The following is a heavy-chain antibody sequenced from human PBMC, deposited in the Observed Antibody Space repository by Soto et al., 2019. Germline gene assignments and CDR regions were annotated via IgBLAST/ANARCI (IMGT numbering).Heavy chain of an antibody. CDR3: ARGSVAARPGSRFYYYYGMDV. V-gene: IGHV1-69*06. CDR1: GGTFSSYA. J-gene: IGHJ6*02. CDR2: IIPIFGTA. Sequence: QVQLVQSGAEVKKPGSSVKVSCKASGGTFSSYAISWVRQAPGQGLAWMGGIIPIFGTANYAQKFQGRVTINADKSTSTAYRELSSLRSEDTAVYYCARGSVAARPGSRFYYYYGMDVWGQGTTVTVSS. D-gene: IGHD6-6*01.